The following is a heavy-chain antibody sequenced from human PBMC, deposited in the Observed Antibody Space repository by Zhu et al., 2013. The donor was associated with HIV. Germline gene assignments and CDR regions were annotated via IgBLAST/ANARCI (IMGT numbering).Heavy chain of an antibody. Sequence: QVQLVQSGADVRKPGASLKVSCKASGYTFTAYYLHWVRQAPGQGLEWMGWINPNNGATKYAPNFQGRVTMTTDTSINTAYLELSRLRSDDTAVYFCARDHQSSVFRGVKFDYWGQGTLVAVSS. CDR3: ARDHQSSVFRGVKFDY. CDR1: GYTFTAYY. CDR2: INPNNGAT. J-gene: IGHJ4*02. D-gene: IGHD3-10*01. V-gene: IGHV1-2*02.